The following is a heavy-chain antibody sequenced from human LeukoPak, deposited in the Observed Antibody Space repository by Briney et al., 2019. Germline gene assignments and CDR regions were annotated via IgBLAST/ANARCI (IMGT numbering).Heavy chain of an antibody. D-gene: IGHD5-18*01. CDR3: GKTTTGYSSGQKPAWPVDS. Sequence: EPGGSLRLSCEASGFTFGSYAMYWVRQAPGKGLEGVAGIFGSGGSPHYADSVRGRSTISRDNSKNTVYLQINSLRADDTAVYYCGKTTTGYSSGQKPAWPVDSWGQGTLVTVSS. V-gene: IGHV3-23*01. CDR1: GFTFGSYA. J-gene: IGHJ4*02. CDR2: IFGSGGSP.